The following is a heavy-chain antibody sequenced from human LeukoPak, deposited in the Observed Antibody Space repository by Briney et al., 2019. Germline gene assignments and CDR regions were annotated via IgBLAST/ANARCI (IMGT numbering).Heavy chain of an antibody. CDR3: ARHSGSYYNADY. CDR1: GGSINDYF. CDR2: IYYSGST. D-gene: IGHD3-10*01. Sequence: SETLSLTCTVSGGSINDYFWSWIRQPPGKGLEWIGYIYYSGSTNYNPSLKSRVTISIDTSRTQFSLKLRTVTAADTAVYYCARHSGSYYNADYWGQGTLVTVSS. V-gene: IGHV4-59*08. J-gene: IGHJ4*02.